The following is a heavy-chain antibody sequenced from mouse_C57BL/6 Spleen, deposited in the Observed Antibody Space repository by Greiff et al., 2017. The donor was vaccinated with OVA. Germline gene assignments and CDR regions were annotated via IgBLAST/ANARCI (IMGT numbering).Heavy chain of an antibody. J-gene: IGHJ1*03. CDR1: GYTFTSYW. D-gene: IGHD3-2*02. V-gene: IGHV1-52*01. Sequence: QVQLQQPGAELVRPGSSVKLSCTASGYTFTSYWMHWVKQRPIQGLEWIGNIDPSDSETHYNQKFKDKATLTVDKSSSTAYMQLSSLTSEDSAVYYWARGSSGHWYFDVWGTGTTVTVSS. CDR3: ARGSSGHWYFDV. CDR2: IDPSDSET.